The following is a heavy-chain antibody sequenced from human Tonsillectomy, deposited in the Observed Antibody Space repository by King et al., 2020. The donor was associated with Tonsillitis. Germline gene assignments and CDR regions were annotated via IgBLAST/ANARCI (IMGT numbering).Heavy chain of an antibody. V-gene: IGHV1-46*01. J-gene: IGHJ4*02. CDR2: INPSGGST. CDR3: ARDCKEVGAFDY. CDR1: GYTFTSYY. Sequence: QLVQSGAEVKKPGASVKVSCKASGYTFTSYYMHWVRQAPGQGLEWMGIINPSGGSTSYAQKFQGRVTMTRDTSTSTVYMELSSLRSEETAVYYCARDCKEVGAFDYWGQGTLVTVSS. D-gene: IGHD1-26*01.